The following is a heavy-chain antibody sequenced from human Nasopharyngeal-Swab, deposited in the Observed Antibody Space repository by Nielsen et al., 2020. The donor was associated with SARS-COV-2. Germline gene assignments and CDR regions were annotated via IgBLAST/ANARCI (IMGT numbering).Heavy chain of an antibody. J-gene: IGHJ5*02. CDR2: ISHNSGT. Sequence: SETLSLTCTVSGVSITSQYWSWIRQPPGKGLERIAYISHNSGTSYNPSLKSRVTMFMDTSKNQFSLRLRSVTAADTAVYYCAKEGATGWFDPWGQGTLVTVSS. CDR1: GVSITSQY. V-gene: IGHV4-59*11. CDR3: AKEGATGWFDP.